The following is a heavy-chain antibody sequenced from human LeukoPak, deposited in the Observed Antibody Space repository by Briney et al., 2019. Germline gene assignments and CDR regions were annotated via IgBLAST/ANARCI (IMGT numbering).Heavy chain of an antibody. CDR2: IYYSGST. D-gene: IGHD2-15*01. J-gene: IGHJ5*02. CDR3: ARVGYCSGGSCSDWFDP. Sequence: PSETLSLTCTVSGGSISSYYWSWIRQPPGKGLEWIGYIYYSGSTNYNPSLKSRVTISVDTSKNQFSLKLSSVTAADTAVYYCARVGYCSGGSCSDWFDPWGQGTLVTVSS. V-gene: IGHV4-59*01. CDR1: GGSISSYY.